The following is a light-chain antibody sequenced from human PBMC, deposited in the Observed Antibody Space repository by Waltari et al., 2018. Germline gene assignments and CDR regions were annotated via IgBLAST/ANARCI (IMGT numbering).Light chain of an antibody. V-gene: IGLV3-19*01. J-gene: IGLJ2*01. CDR2: GRN. CDR1: SLRKYY. CDR3: NTRDSGGNHVI. Sequence: SSELAQDPAVSVAPGQTVTITCQGDSLRKYYATWYQQKPGQAPILVLYGRNNRPSGIPGRFAGSNSGTTACLTITGAQAGDEADYYCNTRDSGGNHVIFGAGTKLTVL.